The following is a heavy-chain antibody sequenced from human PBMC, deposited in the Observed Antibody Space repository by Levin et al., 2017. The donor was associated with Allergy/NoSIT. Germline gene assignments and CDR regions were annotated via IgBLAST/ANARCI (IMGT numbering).Heavy chain of an antibody. V-gene: IGHV1-2*02. CDR1: GYTFTGYF. D-gene: IGHD3-10*01. Sequence: GESLKISCKASGYTFTGYFIHWVRQAPGQGLEWMGWFNPNSGGTTYAQKFQGRVTMTSDTSISTAYMELRGLRSDDTAVYYCARDYSGSGSYDNLFDSWGQGTLVTVSS. CDR3: ARDYSGSGSYDNLFDS. CDR2: FNPNSGGT. J-gene: IGHJ4*02.